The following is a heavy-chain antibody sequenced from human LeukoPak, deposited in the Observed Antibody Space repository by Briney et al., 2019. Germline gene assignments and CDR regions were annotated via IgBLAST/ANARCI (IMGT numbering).Heavy chain of an antibody. Sequence: SVKVSCKASGYTFTSYGISWVRQAPGQGLEWMGGIIPIFGTANYAQKFQGRVTITRDTSASTAYMELSSLRSEDTAVYYCARRIPTTKNYYGSGSYYNSYDYWGQGTLVTVSS. D-gene: IGHD3-10*01. CDR3: ARRIPTTKNYYGSGSYYNSYDY. CDR2: IIPIFGTA. J-gene: IGHJ4*02. CDR1: GYTFTSYG. V-gene: IGHV1-69*05.